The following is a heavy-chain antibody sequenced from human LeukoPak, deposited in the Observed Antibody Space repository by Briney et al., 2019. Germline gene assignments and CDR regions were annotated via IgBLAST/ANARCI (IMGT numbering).Heavy chain of an antibody. CDR2: INQDGTEK. V-gene: IGHV3-7*01. CDR1: GFTFTTYW. Sequence: GESLRLSCAASGFTFTTYWMSWVRQLPGKGLEWVANINQDGTEKYYVDSVKGRFTISRDNAKNSLDLQMNSLRAEDTAVYYCASIVSAFDIWGQGTMVTVSS. J-gene: IGHJ3*02. D-gene: IGHD2/OR15-2a*01. CDR3: ASIVSAFDI.